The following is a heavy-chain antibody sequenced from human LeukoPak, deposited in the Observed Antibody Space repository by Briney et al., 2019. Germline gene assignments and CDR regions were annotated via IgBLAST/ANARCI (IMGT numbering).Heavy chain of an antibody. CDR2: IYHSGST. CDR1: GYSISSGYY. Sequence: SETLSLTCAVSGYSISSGYYWGWIRQPPGKGPEWIGNIYHSGSTYYNPSLKSRVIISVDTSKNQFSLKLSSVTAADTAVYYCARYPYDNSGFYQIGFDYWGQGTLVTVSS. CDR3: ARYPYDNSGFYQIGFDY. V-gene: IGHV4-38-2*01. D-gene: IGHD3-22*01. J-gene: IGHJ4*02.